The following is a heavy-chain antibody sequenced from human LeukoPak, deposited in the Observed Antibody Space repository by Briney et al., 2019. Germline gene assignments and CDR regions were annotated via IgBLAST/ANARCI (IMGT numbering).Heavy chain of an antibody. CDR3: ARGVPVGV. V-gene: IGHV4-61*01. J-gene: IGHJ6*04. CDR2: IYYSGST. CDR1: GGSISSGSYY. Sequence: SQTLSPTCTVSGGSISSGSYYWSWIRQPPGKGLEWIGYIYYSGSTNYNPSLKSRVTISVDTSKNQFSLKLSSVTAADTAVYYCARGVPVGVWGKGTTVTVSS.